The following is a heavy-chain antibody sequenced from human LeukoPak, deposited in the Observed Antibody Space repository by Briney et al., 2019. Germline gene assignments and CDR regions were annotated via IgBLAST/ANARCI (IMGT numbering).Heavy chain of an antibody. D-gene: IGHD1-26*01. Sequence: ASVTVSCKASGYTFTGYYMHWVRQAPGQGLEGMGWINPNSSGTNYAQKFQGRVTMTRDTSISTAYMELSRLRSDDTAVYYCARRHSVGAANDYWGQGTLVTVSS. CDR2: INPNSSGT. J-gene: IGHJ4*02. V-gene: IGHV1-2*02. CDR3: ARRHSVGAANDY. CDR1: GYTFTGYY.